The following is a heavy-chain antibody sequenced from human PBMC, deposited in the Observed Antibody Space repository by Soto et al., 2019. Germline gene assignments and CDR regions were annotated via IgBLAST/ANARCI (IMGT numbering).Heavy chain of an antibody. D-gene: IGHD1-1*01. V-gene: IGHV3-23*01. CDR1: GFTFTSYA. CDR2: ISGGGTGT. J-gene: IGHJ4*02. CDR3: ANLGLTTGSPFK. Sequence: PGGSLRLSCAASGFTFTSYAMTWVHQAPGKGPEWVSRISGGGTGTYYADSVKGRFTISRDNSKNTLFLQMNNLRADDTAIYYCANLGLTTGSPFKWGQGTLVTVSS.